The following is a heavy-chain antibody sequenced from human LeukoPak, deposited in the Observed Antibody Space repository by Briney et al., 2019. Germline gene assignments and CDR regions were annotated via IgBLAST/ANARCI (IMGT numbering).Heavy chain of an antibody. CDR3: ARGGITYILKQLPGYGDYLWYFDL. CDR2: INHSGST. CDR1: GGSFSGYY. J-gene: IGHJ2*01. D-gene: IGHD4-17*01. Sequence: SETLSLTCAIYGGSFSGYYWSWIRQPPGKGLEWIGEINHSGSTNYNPSLKSRVTISVDTSKNQFSLELSSVTAADTAVYYCARGGITYILKQLPGYGDYLWYFDLWGRGTLVTVSS. V-gene: IGHV4-34*01.